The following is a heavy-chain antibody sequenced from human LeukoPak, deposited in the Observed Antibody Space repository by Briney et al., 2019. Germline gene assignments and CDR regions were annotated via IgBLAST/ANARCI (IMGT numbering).Heavy chain of an antibody. D-gene: IGHD5-24*01. CDR1: GFAFSTYA. CDR3: AKRAVQGGGYNWENYYFDY. Sequence: GGSLRLSCAASGFAFSTYALSWVRQAPGKGLEWVSAISGSGGSTYYADSVKGRFTISRDNSKNTLYLQMNGLRAEDTAVYYCAKRAVQGGGYNWENYYFDYWGRGTLVTVSS. V-gene: IGHV3-23*01. J-gene: IGHJ4*02. CDR2: ISGSGGST.